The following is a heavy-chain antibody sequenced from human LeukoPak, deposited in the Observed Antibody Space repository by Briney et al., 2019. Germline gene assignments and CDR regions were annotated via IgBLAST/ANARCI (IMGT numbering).Heavy chain of an antibody. CDR1: GFTFSSHA. J-gene: IGHJ4*02. V-gene: IGHV3-23*01. CDR2: IDIGGDIT. CDR3: ANEEVPNDY. D-gene: IGHD4/OR15-4a*01. Sequence: PGGSLTLSCVVSGFTFSSHAMTWLRQAPGKGLEWVSAIDIGGDITFYADSVQGRFIILRDNSKNTVYLQMNSLRVEDTAVYYCANEEVPNDYWGQGTLVTVSS.